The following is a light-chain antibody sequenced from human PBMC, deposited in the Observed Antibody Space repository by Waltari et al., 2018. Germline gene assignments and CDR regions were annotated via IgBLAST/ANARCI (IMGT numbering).Light chain of an antibody. CDR1: NLNLAPNY. J-gene: IGLJ2*01. Sequence: QSVLTQPPSVSAAPGQKVTITCSGGNLNLAPNYVPWYQQLPGTAPKLLIYEDYKRPSGVPDRFSGSKSGTSATLDITGLQTGDEADYHCGTWDNSLFGVVFGGGTKLTVL. V-gene: IGLV1-51*02. CDR3: GTWDNSLFGVV. CDR2: EDY.